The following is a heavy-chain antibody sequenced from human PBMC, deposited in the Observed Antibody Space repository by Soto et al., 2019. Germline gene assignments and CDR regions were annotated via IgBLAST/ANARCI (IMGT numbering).Heavy chain of an antibody. CDR1: GFSFTGYY. Sequence: ASVKVSCKASGFSFTGYYIHWLRQAPGQGLEWMGWINAHSGGTEYAQKFQGRVTLTRDTSIATAYLTLTSLTSDDKALYYCAKDLTRQLAYWLDPWGQGTQVTVSS. V-gene: IGHV1-2*02. D-gene: IGHD6-6*01. J-gene: IGHJ5*02. CDR3: AKDLTRQLAYWLDP. CDR2: INAHSGGT.